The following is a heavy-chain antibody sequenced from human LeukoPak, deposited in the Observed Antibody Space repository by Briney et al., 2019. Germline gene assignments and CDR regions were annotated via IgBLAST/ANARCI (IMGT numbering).Heavy chain of an antibody. D-gene: IGHD3-22*01. J-gene: IGHJ6*03. CDR3: ARVNYDSSLTGYYYMDV. CDR2: INHSGST. V-gene: IGHV4-34*01. Sequence: PSETLSLTCAVYGWSFSGYYWSWIRQSPGRGLEWIGEINHSGSTKYNTSLKSRVTISADTSKNQFPLKLKSVTAADTAVYYCARVNYDSSLTGYYYMDVWAKGTTVSVSS. CDR1: GWSFSGYY.